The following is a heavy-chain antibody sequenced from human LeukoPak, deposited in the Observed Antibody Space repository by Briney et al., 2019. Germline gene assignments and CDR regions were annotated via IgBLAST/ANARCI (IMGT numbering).Heavy chain of an antibody. CDR2: IFYIGSC. J-gene: IGHJ4*02. CDR1: GGSTTSSNYC. V-gene: IGHV4-39*01. Sequence: ETPSLTSAVSGGSTTSSNYCSGSIRQPPGKWLEWIGSIFYIGSCYYCAYLMIRVTISVDTSNNQFSLRLSSVTAADTAVYYCARYSSYGSSVYSWFDYWGQGTLVTVSS. CDR3: ARYSSYGSSVYSWFDY. D-gene: IGHD3-22*01.